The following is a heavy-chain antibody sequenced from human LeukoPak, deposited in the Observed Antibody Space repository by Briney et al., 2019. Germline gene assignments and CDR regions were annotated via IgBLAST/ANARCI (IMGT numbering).Heavy chain of an antibody. D-gene: IGHD3-10*01. CDR2: IDYSGST. CDR1: GGSISSYY. CDR3: ARESTRVRGVMKN. Sequence: SETLSLTRTVSGGSISSYYWSWIRQPPGKGLEWIGFIDYSGSTNYNPSLKSRVTISLDTSKNQFSLRLSSVTAADTAVYYCARESTRVRGVMKNWGQGTLVTVSS. J-gene: IGHJ4*02. V-gene: IGHV4-59*01.